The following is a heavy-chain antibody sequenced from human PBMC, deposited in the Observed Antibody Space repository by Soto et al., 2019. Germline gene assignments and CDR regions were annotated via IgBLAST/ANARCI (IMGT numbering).Heavy chain of an antibody. Sequence: EASVKVSCKASGYTFTSYYMHWVRQAPGQGLEWMGIINPSGGSTSYAQKFQGRVTMTRDTSTSTVYMEPSSLRSEDTAVYYCARDLYGTMVRAPTPGYWGQGTLVTVSS. D-gene: IGHD3-10*01. CDR1: GYTFTSYY. V-gene: IGHV1-46*03. J-gene: IGHJ4*02. CDR3: ARDLYGTMVRAPTPGY. CDR2: INPSGGST.